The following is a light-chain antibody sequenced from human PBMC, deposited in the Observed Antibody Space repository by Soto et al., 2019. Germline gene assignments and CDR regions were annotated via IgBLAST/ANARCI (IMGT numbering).Light chain of an antibody. J-gene: IGLJ1*01. CDR2: EVS. CDR3: NSYTSSSSYV. CDR1: SSDVGGYNY. Sequence: QSVLTQPASVSGSPGQSITISCTGTSSDVGGYNYVSWYQQHPGKAPKLMISEVSNRPSGVSNRFSGSKSGNTASLTISGLQAEDEADYYSNSYTSSSSYVFGTGTKVTVL. V-gene: IGLV2-14*01.